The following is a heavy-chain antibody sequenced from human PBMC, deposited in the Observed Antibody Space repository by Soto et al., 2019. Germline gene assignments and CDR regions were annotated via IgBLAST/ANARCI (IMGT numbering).Heavy chain of an antibody. D-gene: IGHD1-20*01. Sequence: SETLSLTCTVLGGSISSYYWSWIRQPPGKGLEWIGYIYYSGITNYNPSLKSRVTISVDTSKNQFSLKLSSVTAADTAVYYCARYKSNYYYGMDVWGQGTTVT. CDR3: ARYKSNYYYGMDV. J-gene: IGHJ6*02. CDR1: GGSISSYY. V-gene: IGHV4-59*01. CDR2: IYYSGIT.